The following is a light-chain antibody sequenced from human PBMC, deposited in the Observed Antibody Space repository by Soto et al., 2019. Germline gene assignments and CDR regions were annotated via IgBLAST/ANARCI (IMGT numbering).Light chain of an antibody. CDR1: SSDVGGYNY. CDR2: EVS. CDR3: SSYTSTSNTPLYV. J-gene: IGLJ1*01. V-gene: IGLV2-14*01. Sequence: QSVLTQPAFESGSPGQSITISCTGTSSDVGGYNYVSWYQHPPGKAPKLMISEVSNRPSGVSNRFSGSKSGNTASLTISGLQAEDEADYYCSSYTSTSNTPLYVFGTGTKVTVL.